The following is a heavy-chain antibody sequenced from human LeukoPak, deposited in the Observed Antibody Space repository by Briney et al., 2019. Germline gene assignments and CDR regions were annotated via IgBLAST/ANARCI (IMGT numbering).Heavy chain of an antibody. CDR2: INPNNGAI. V-gene: IGHV1-2*06. CDR3: ARDLKYQLLLGWFDP. J-gene: IGHJ5*02. CDR1: GYTFTGYY. Sequence: ASVKVSCKASGYTFTGYYIHWVRQAPGQGLEWMGRINPNNGAINYAQKFQGRVTVTRDTSISIVYMELRRLRSDDTAVYYCARDLKYQLLLGWFDPWGQGSLVTVSS. D-gene: IGHD2-21*01.